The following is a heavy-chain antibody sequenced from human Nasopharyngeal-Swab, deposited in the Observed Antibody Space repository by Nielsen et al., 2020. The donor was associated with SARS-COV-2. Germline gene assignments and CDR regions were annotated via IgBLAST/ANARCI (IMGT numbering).Heavy chain of an antibody. V-gene: IGHV3-48*04. J-gene: IGHJ4*02. CDR3: ARDSSWGRDGYYRGDY. Sequence: VRQAPGKGLEWVSYISSSSSTIYYADSVKGRFTISRDNATNSLYLQMNSLRAEDTAVYYCARDSSWGRDGYYRGDYWGQGTLVTVSS. D-gene: IGHD5-24*01. CDR2: ISSSSSTI.